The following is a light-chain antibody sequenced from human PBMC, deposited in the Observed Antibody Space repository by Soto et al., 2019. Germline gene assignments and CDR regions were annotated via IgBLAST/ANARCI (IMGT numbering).Light chain of an antibody. CDR1: QSISSY. J-gene: IGKJ2*01. V-gene: IGKV1-39*01. CDR2: AAS. Sequence: DIQMTQSPSSLSASVGDRVTITCRASQSISSYLNWYQHKPGKAPKLLIYAASSLQSAVPSRFSGSGSGTDFTLTISSLQPEDFATYYCQQSYSTPYTFGQGTKLEIK. CDR3: QQSYSTPYT.